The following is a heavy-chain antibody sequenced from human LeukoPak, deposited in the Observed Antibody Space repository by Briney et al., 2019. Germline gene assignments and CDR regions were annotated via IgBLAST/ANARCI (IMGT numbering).Heavy chain of an antibody. Sequence: SETLSLTCTVSGGSISSFYWSWIRQPPGKGLEWIGNIYFSGSTYYNPSLKSRVTISVDTSKNQFSLKLTSLTAADTAVYYCARYGRRGLLDAFDIWGQGTMVTVSS. V-gene: IGHV4-59*04. CDR3: ARYGRRGLLDAFDI. D-gene: IGHD2-15*01. CDR2: IYFSGST. J-gene: IGHJ3*02. CDR1: GGSISSFY.